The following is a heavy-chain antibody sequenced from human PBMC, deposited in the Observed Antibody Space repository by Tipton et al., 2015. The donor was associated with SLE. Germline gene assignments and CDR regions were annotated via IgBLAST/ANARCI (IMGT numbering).Heavy chain of an antibody. Sequence: TLSLTCTVSGGSISSGGYYWDWIRQPPGKGPEWIGRITNNGNTYYIPSLQSRVTMSVDTSKNHFSLKLSSVTAADTAVYYCARHDTNYGRNWFDPWGQGTLVTVSS. D-gene: IGHD2-8*01. CDR2: ITNNGNT. CDR3: ARHDTNYGRNWFDP. CDR1: GGSISSGGYY. J-gene: IGHJ5*02. V-gene: IGHV4-39*01.